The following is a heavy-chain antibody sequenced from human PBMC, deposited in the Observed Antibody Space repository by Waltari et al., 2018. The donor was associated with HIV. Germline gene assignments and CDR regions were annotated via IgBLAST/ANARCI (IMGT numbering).Heavy chain of an antibody. CDR2: IYTSGST. CDR1: GGSFSSYY. V-gene: IGHV4-4*07. Sequence: QVQLQESGPGLVKPSETLSLTCTVSGGSFSSYYWSWIRQPAGKGLEWIGRIYTSGSTNYNPSLKSRVTMSVDTSKNQFSLKLSSVTAADTAVYYCARDLYYYGSGSRSASAFDIWGQGTMVTVSS. D-gene: IGHD3-10*01. CDR3: ARDLYYYGSGSRSASAFDI. J-gene: IGHJ3*02.